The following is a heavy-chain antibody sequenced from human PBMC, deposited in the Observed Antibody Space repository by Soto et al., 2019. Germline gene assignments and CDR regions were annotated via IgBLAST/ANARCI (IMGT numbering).Heavy chain of an antibody. J-gene: IGHJ4*01. V-gene: IGHV4-30-2*06. CDR3: ARGVGYDSFEF. CDR1: GXTXXXXXSS. D-gene: IGHD5-18*01. Sequence: QNLSLTCRVSGXTXXXXXSSCSCLRPSPGKGLAWLGYIPPLQSTYCNPSFKSRLSLSIERARNQFSQSLSSITGADKAVYYCARGVGYDSFEFWGHG. CDR2: IPPLQST.